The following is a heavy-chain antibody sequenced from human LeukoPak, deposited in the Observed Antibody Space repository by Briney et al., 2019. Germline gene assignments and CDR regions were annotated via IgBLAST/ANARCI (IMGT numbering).Heavy chain of an antibody. CDR3: AKDGTAGLVYGSGIFDY. V-gene: IGHV3-30*02. D-gene: IGHD3-10*01. CDR2: IRYDGSNK. J-gene: IGHJ4*02. CDR1: GFTFSSYG. Sequence: QSGGSLRLSCAASGFTFSSYGMHWVRQAPGKGLEWVAFIRYDGSNKYYADSVKGRFTISRDNSKNTLYLQMNSLRAEDTAVYYCAKDGTAGLVYGSGIFDYWGQGTLVTVSS.